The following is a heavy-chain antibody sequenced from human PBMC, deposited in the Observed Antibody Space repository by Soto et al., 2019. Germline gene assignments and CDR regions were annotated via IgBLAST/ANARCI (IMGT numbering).Heavy chain of an antibody. V-gene: IGHV4-4*02. CDR3: ARDRASQVVPAHIDWYFDL. J-gene: IGHJ2*01. Sequence: QVQLEESGPGLVKPSGTLSLTCAVSGGSISSSNWWSWVRQPPGKGLEWIGEIYHSGSTNYNPSLKSRVTISVDKSKNQFSLKLSSVTAADTAVYYCARDRASQVVPAHIDWYFDLWGRGTLVTVSS. D-gene: IGHD2-2*01. CDR1: GGSISSSNW. CDR2: IYHSGST.